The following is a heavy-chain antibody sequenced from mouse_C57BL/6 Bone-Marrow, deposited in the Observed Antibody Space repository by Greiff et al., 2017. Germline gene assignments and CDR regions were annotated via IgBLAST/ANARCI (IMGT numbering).Heavy chain of an antibody. CDR1: GFSFNTYA. Sequence: GGGLVQPKGSLKLSCAASGFSFNTYAMNWVRQAPGKGLEWVARIRSKSNNYATYYADSVKDRFTISRDDPESMLYLQMNNLKTEDTAMYYCVTGSRGPYAMDYWGQGTSVTVSS. J-gene: IGHJ4*01. CDR3: VTGSRGPYAMDY. V-gene: IGHV10-1*01. D-gene: IGHD1-1*01. CDR2: IRSKSNNYAT.